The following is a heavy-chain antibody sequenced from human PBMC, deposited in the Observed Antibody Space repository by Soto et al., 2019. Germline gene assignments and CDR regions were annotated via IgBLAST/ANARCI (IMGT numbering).Heavy chain of an antibody. V-gene: IGHV4-34*01. CDR2: INHSGST. CDR1: GGSFSGYY. CDR3: ARGALTYYYDSSGYYAG. D-gene: IGHD3-22*01. J-gene: IGHJ4*02. Sequence: QVQLQQWGAGLLKPSETLSLTCAVYGGSFSGYYWSWIRQPPGKGLEWIGEINHSGSTNYNPSLKSRVTISVDPSKNQFSLKLSSVTAADTAVYYCARGALTYYYDSSGYYAGWGQGTLVTVSS.